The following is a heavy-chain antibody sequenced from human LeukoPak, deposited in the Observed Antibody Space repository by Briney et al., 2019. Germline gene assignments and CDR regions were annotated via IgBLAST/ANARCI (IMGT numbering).Heavy chain of an antibody. CDR3: ARAVGTTTGLFDY. J-gene: IGHJ4*02. Sequence: SETLSLTCTVPGYSISSGFYWGWIRQSPGKGLDWIGSIHYSKITFYNPSLKSRVTMSLDTSKNRFSLNLNSVTAADTAVYYCARAVGTTTGLFDYWGQGALVTVSS. CDR1: GYSISSGFY. CDR2: IHYSKIT. V-gene: IGHV4-38-2*02. D-gene: IGHD1-26*01.